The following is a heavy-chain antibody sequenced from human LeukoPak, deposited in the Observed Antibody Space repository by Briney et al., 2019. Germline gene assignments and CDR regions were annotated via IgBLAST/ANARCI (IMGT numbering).Heavy chain of an antibody. D-gene: IGHD3-10*01. J-gene: IGHJ4*02. CDR1: GFTFSSYG. CDR2: ISYDGSNK. V-gene: IGHV3-30*18. Sequence: GRSLRLSCAASGFTFSSYGMHWVRQAPGKGLEWVAVISYDGSNKYYADSVKGRFTISRDNPKNTLYLQMNSLRAEDTAVYYCAKSHYRGFGELFSNFDYWGQGTLVTVSS. CDR3: AKSHYRGFGELFSNFDY.